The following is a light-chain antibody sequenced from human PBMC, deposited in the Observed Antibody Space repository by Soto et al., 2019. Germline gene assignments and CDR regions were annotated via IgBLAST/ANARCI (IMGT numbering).Light chain of an antibody. CDR1: QGISSW. J-gene: IGKJ4*01. Sequence: DIQMTQSPSSVSASVGDRVTITCRASQGISSWVAWYQQKPGKAPNLLIYAASSLQSGVPSRFSGSGSGTEFTLTISSLQPEDVATYYCQQADTFPLTFGGGNKVEIK. CDR3: QQADTFPLT. V-gene: IGKV1-12*01. CDR2: AAS.